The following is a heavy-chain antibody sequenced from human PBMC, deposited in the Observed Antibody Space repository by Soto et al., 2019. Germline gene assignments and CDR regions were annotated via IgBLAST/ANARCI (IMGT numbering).Heavy chain of an antibody. CDR1: GFTFGPTD. D-gene: IGHD3-10*01. Sequence: GGSPRLSCAASGFTFGPTDMSWVRQAPGEGLEWVSTIDGSGGITYYADSVKGRFTISRDNSRNTVYLQMNSLRGDDTALYYCVKNSGWFNTWGQGALVTVSS. CDR2: IDGSGGIT. J-gene: IGHJ5*02. V-gene: IGHV3-23*01. CDR3: VKNSGWFNT.